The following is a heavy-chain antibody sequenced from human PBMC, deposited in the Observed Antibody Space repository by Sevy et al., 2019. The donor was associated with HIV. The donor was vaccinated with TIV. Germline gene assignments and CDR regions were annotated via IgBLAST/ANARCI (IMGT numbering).Heavy chain of an antibody. CDR3: ATHAGIAAAARVFDY. CDR1: GFTFSDHY. V-gene: IGHV3-72*01. Sequence: GGSLRLSCVASGFTFSDHYMEWVRQAPGKGLEWVGRTRNKADGYTTEYAASVKGRFTISRDDSKNSLYVQMNSLKTEDTAVYYCATHAGIAAAARVFDYWGQGTLVTVSS. J-gene: IGHJ4*02. CDR2: TRNKADGYTT. D-gene: IGHD6-25*01.